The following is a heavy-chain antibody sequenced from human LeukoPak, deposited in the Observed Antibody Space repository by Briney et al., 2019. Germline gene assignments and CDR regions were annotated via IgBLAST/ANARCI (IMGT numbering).Heavy chain of an antibody. J-gene: IGHJ4*02. CDR3: ARYGYSSGFYSFDY. V-gene: IGHV4-59*01. D-gene: IGHD6-19*01. CDR2: IYYSGST. Sequence: PSETLSLTCTVSGGSISSYYWSWIRQPPGKGLEWIGYIYYSGSTNYNPSLESRVTISMDTSKNQFSLKPTSVTAADTAVYYCARYGYSSGFYSFDYWGQGTLVTVSS. CDR1: GGSISSYY.